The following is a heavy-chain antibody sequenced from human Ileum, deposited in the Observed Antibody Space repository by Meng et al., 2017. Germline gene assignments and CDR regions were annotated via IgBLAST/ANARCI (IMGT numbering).Heavy chain of an antibody. Sequence: QVQLEESGPRLGKPSGPLSLTCAVSGTWWSLVRQPPGKGLEWIGEIFQSGRTNYNPSLKSRVTISIDKSKSQISLQLSAVTAADTAVYSCATSNDRDVYYLGYWGQGTLVTVSS. D-gene: IGHD3-22*01. V-gene: IGHV4-4*02. CDR2: IFQSGRT. CDR3: ATSNDRDVYYLGY. J-gene: IGHJ4*02. CDR1: GTW.